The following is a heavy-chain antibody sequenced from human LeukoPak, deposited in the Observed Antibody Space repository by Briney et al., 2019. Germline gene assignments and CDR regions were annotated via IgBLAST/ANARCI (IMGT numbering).Heavy chain of an antibody. Sequence: GGSLRLSCAASGFTFSSYSMNWVGKAPGKGLNWVSSISSSSSYIYYADSVKGRFTISRDNAKNSLYLQMNSLRAEDTAVYYCARDGSGSYYDPPDYWGQGTLVTVSS. J-gene: IGHJ4*02. CDR2: ISSSSSYI. V-gene: IGHV3-21*01. CDR3: ARDGSGSYYDPPDY. D-gene: IGHD3-10*01. CDR1: GFTFSSYS.